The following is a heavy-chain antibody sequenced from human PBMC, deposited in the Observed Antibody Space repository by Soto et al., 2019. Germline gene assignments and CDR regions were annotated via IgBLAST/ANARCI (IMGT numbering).Heavy chain of an antibody. V-gene: IGHV3-23*01. CDR1: GFTFSSYA. CDR3: AKDVGPVVGATNY. CDR2: ISDSSGST. D-gene: IGHD1-26*01. Sequence: GGSLRLSCAASGFTFSSYAMSWVRQAPGKGLEWVSAISDSSGSTYYADSVKGRFTISRDNSRNTLYLQMNSLRAEDMAVYYCAKDVGPVVGATNYCGQGPLVTVYS. J-gene: IGHJ4*02.